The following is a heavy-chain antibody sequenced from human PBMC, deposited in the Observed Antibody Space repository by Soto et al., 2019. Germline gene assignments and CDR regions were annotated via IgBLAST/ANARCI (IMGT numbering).Heavy chain of an antibody. J-gene: IGHJ4*02. Sequence: SETLSVTCTVSGGSISSGGYYWSWIRQHPGKGLEWIGYIYYSGSTYYNPSLKSRVTISVDTSKNQFSLKLSSVTAADTAVYYCAVAVAGTAYFDYWGQGTLVTVSS. D-gene: IGHD6-19*01. V-gene: IGHV4-31*03. CDR1: GGSISSGGYY. CDR3: AVAVAGTAYFDY. CDR2: IYYSGST.